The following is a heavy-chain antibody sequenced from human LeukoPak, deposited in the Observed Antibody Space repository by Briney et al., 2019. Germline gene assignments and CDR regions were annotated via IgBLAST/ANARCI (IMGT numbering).Heavy chain of an antibody. CDR1: GFTFISYW. J-gene: IGHJ4*02. Sequence: GGSLRLSCAASGFTFISYWMHWVRQAPGKGLVWVSRINSDGSSTSYADSVKGRLTISRDNAKNTLYLQMNSLRAEDTAVYYCARGYSGTYRIDYWGQGTLVTVSS. CDR2: INSDGSST. CDR3: ARGYSGTYRIDY. V-gene: IGHV3-74*01. D-gene: IGHD1-26*01.